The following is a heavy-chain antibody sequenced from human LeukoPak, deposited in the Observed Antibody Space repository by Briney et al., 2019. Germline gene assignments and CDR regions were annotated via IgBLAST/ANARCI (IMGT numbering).Heavy chain of an antibody. D-gene: IGHD3-10*01. CDR1: GFTFSSHS. CDR3: TTGLYSKRLYTPRDY. Sequence: TGGSLRLSCAASGFTFSSHSMSWVRQPPGKGLEWVGRMISKTDGGTTDYAAPVKGRFTISRDDSKNTLYLQMNSLKNEDTAVYYCTTGLYSKRLYTPRDYWGHGTLVTASS. CDR2: MISKTDGGTT. V-gene: IGHV3-15*01. J-gene: IGHJ4*01.